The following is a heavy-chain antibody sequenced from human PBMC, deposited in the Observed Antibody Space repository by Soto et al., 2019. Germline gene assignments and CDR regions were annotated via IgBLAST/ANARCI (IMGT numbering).Heavy chain of an antibody. D-gene: IGHD2-21*01. CDR2: IYYSGST. CDR1: GVSISSPHHN. J-gene: IGHJ6*02. Sequence: PSETLSLTCTVSGVSISSPHHNWSWIRQYPGKGLEWIGYIYYSGSTYYNPSLKSRVTISVDTSKNQFSLKLSSVTAADTAVYYCAASCVCCGGFNYSGMDVWGQGNTVTVS. V-gene: IGHV4-31*03. CDR3: AASCVCCGGFNYSGMDV.